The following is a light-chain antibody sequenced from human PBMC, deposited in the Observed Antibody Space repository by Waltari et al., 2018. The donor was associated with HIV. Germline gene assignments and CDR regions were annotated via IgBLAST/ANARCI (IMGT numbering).Light chain of an antibody. J-gene: IGKJ1*01. CDR3: QRYNSAPRT. Sequence: DIQMTQSPSSLSASVGDRVTITCRASQDISNYLAWYQQRPGRVPKLLIYAAGTLQSGVPSRFSGSGSGTDFTLTISSLQPEDVATYYCQRYNSAPRTFGQGTKVEV. CDR1: QDISNY. V-gene: IGKV1-27*01. CDR2: AAG.